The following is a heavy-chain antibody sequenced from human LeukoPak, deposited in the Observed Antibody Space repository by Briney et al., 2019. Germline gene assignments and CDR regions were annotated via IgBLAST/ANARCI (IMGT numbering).Heavy chain of an antibody. CDR1: GGSISSSSYY. J-gene: IGHJ3*02. CDR2: IYYSGST. Sequence: SETLSLTCTASGGSISSSSYYWGWIRQPPGKGLEWIGSIYYSGSTYYNPSLKSRVTISVNTSKNQFSLKLSSVTAADTAVYYCARDWWFYYGSGSYYKEPTGAFDIWGQGTMVTVSS. D-gene: IGHD3-10*01. CDR3: ARDWWFYYGSGSYYKEPTGAFDI. V-gene: IGHV4-39*07.